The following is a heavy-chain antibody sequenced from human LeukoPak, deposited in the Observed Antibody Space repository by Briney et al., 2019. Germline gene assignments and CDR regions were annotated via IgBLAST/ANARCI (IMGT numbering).Heavy chain of an antibody. CDR3: ARDDRSYSTDF. D-gene: IGHD3-22*01. J-gene: IGHJ4*02. CDR1: GGTFSSYA. Sequence: ASVKVSCKASGGTFSSYAISWVRQAPGQGLEWMGWISPKSGDSSYAQKFQGRVTMTRDTSISMAYMELSRLRYDDTAVYYCARDDRSYSTDFWGQGTLVTVSS. CDR2: ISPKSGDS. V-gene: IGHV1-2*02.